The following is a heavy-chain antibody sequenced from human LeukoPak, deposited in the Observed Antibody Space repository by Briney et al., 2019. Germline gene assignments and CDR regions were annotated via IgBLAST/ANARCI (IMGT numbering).Heavy chain of an antibody. D-gene: IGHD3-22*01. CDR1: GYTFTSYD. CDR3: GAYDSSGYYY. V-gene: IGHV1-8*03. J-gene: IGHJ4*02. CDR2: MNPNSGNT. Sequence: ASVKVSCKASGYTFTSYDINWVRQATGQGLEWMGWMNPNSGNTGYAQKFQGRVTITRNTSISTAYMELSRLRSEDTAVYYCGAYDSSGYYYWGQGTLVTVSS.